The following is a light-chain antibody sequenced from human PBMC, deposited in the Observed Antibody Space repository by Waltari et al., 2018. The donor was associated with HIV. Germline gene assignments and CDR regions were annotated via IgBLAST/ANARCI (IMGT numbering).Light chain of an antibody. J-gene: IGLJ3*02. V-gene: IGLV1-36*01. CDR1: SSNIGNNA. Sequence: QSVLTQPPSVSEAPRQRVTISCSGSSSNIGNNAVSWYQQLPGKAPKLLIFYDELLPSGVPDRFSGSKSGSTASLTISGLQAEDEADYYCSSYAGSYIWVFGGGTKLTVL. CDR3: SSYAGSYIWV. CDR2: YDE.